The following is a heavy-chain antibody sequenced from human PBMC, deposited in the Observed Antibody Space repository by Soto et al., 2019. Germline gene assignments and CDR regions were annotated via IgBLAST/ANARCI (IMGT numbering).Heavy chain of an antibody. CDR3: ARRSSWGGDCYDDY. CDR2: IYYSGST. V-gene: IGHV4-59*08. Sequence: QVQLQESGPGLVKPSETLSLTCTVSGGSISSYYWSWIRQPPGKGLEWIGYIYYSGSTNYNPSLKSRVPISVDTSKNPFSLKLGSVTAADTAVYYCARRSSWGGDCYDDYWGQGTLVTVSS. D-gene: IGHD2-21*02. CDR1: GGSISSYY. J-gene: IGHJ4*02.